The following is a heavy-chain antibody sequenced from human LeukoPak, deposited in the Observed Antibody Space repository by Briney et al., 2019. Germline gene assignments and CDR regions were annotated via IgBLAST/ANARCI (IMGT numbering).Heavy chain of an antibody. V-gene: IGHV4-59*08. CDR3: ARHPTTMTTPP. D-gene: IGHD4-17*01. CDR2: IHYSGST. Sequence: SETLSLTCTVSGASISNYYWSWIRQPPGKGLEWIGYIHYSGSTDYNPSLKSRVTMSVDTSKNQFSLRLSSATAADTAMYYCARHPTTMTTPPWGQGTLVTVSS. J-gene: IGHJ5*02. CDR1: GASISNYY.